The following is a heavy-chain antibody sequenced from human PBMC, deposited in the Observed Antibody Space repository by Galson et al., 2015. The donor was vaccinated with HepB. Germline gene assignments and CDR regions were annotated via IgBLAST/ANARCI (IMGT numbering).Heavy chain of an antibody. J-gene: IGHJ5*02. CDR1: GYTFTNYA. V-gene: IGHV1-3*01. D-gene: IGHD2-15*01. Sequence: SVKVSCKASGYTFTNYAMHWVRQAPGQRLEWMGWINAGNGNTKYSQKFQGRVTITRDTSASTAYMELSSLRSEDTAVYYCARDGGYCSGGSCYSYNWLDPWGQGTLVTVSS. CDR2: INAGNGNT. CDR3: ARDGGYCSGGSCYSYNWLDP.